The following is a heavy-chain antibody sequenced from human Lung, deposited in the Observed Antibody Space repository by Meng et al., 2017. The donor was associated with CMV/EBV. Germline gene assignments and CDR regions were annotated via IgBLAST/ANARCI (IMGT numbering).Heavy chain of an antibody. CDR1: GFTFSNYW. CDR2: IKQDGGER. V-gene: IGHV3-7*04. D-gene: IGHD3-10*01. Sequence: SCAASGFTFSNYWMSWVRQAPGKGLEWVANIKQDGGERYYVDSVKGRFTISRDNAKNSLYLQMNSLRAEDTAVYFCARAATYYSGSGSYYDSWCQGTLVTVSS. CDR3: ARAATYYSGSGSYYDS. J-gene: IGHJ4*02.